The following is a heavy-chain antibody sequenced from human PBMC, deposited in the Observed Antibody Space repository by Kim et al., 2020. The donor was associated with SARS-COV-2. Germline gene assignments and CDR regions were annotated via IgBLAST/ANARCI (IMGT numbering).Heavy chain of an antibody. CDR3: GRLAPQRITMIVVVPPGDAFDI. J-gene: IGHJ3*02. CDR2: ISSSSSYI. Sequence: GGSLRLSCAASGFTFSSYSMNWVRQAPGKGLEWVSSISSSSSYIYYADSVKGRFTISRDNAKNSLYLQMNSLRAEDTAVYYCGRLAPQRITMIVVVPPGDAFDIWGQGTMVTVSS. D-gene: IGHD3-22*01. V-gene: IGHV3-21*01. CDR1: GFTFSSYS.